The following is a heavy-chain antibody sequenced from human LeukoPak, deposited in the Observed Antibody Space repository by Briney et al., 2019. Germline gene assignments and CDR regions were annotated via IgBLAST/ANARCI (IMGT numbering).Heavy chain of an antibody. J-gene: IGHJ4*02. V-gene: IGHV3-43*01. CDR3: VKGRRRGYAYGTLES. D-gene: IGHD5-18*01. Sequence: PTGGSLRLSCAASGFTFDYYTMYWVRQGPEKGLEWVSLISMDGVNTFYADSVKGRFTISRDNNKNSLYLQMNGLRTDDTGLYYCVKGRRRGYAYGTLESWGQGTLVTVSS. CDR2: ISMDGVNT. CDR1: GFTFDYYT.